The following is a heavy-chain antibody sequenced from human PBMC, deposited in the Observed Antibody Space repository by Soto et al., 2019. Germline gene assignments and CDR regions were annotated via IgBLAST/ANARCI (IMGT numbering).Heavy chain of an antibody. CDR2: ISAYNGNT. CDR1: GYTFTSYG. V-gene: IGHV1-18*01. CDR3: ARGSPPRYCSSTSCYSVDWFDP. D-gene: IGHD2-2*01. Sequence: ASVKVSCKASGYTFTSYGISWVRQAPGQGLEWMGWISAYNGNTNYAQKLQGRVTMTTDTSTSTAYMELRSLRSDDTAVYYCARGSPPRYCSSTSCYSVDWFDPWGQGTLVTVS. J-gene: IGHJ5*02.